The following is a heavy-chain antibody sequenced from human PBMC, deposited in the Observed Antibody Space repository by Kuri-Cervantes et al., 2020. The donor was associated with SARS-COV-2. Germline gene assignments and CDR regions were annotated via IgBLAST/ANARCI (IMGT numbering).Heavy chain of an antibody. CDR2: ISYDGSNK. J-gene: IGHJ6*02. D-gene: IGHD3-10*01. V-gene: IGHV3-30*03. CDR3: ARGDYGSGSYGYYYGMDV. CDR1: GFTFSSYA. Sequence: GGSLRLSCAASGFTFSSYAMHWARQAPGKGLEWVAVISYDGSNKYYADSVKGRFTISRDNSKNTLYLQMNSLRAEDTAVYYCARGDYGSGSYGYYYGMDVWGQGTTVTVSS.